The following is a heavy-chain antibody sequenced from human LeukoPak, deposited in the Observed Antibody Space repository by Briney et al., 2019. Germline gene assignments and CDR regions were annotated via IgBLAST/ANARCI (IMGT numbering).Heavy chain of an antibody. J-gene: IGHJ4*02. V-gene: IGHV3-66*01. CDR3: ARDLGVVRGVVGH. D-gene: IGHD3-10*01. Sequence: GGSLRLSCAESGFTVSSNYMSWVRQAPGKGLEWVSVIYSGDTTYYADSVKGRFTISRDNSKNTLYLQMDSLRVDNTAVYYCARDLGVVRGVVGHWGQGTLVTVSS. CDR1: GFTVSSNY. CDR2: IYSGDTT.